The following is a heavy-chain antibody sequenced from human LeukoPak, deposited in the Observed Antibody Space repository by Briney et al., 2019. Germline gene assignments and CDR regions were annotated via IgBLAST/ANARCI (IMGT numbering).Heavy chain of an antibody. CDR3: ARDCSSTSCPLGY. CDR2: ISSSNSTI. J-gene: IGHJ4*02. Sequence: GGSLRLSCAASGFTFSSYSMNWVRQAPGKGLEWVSYISSSNSTIYYADSVKGRFNISRDNAKNSLYLQMNSLRDEDTAVYYCARDCSSTSCPLGYWGQGTLVTVSS. V-gene: IGHV3-48*02. CDR1: GFTFSSYS. D-gene: IGHD2-2*01.